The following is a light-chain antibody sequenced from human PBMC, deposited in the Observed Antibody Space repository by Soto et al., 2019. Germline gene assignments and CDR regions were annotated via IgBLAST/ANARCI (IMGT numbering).Light chain of an antibody. CDR2: GAS. CDR3: PQHASSGT. Sequence: RASQSVSNNYLAWYQQKPGQAPRLLIYGASNRATGIPDRFSGSRSGTDFTLPISRQASEDFAVNYCPQHASSGTFGQGTKVDIK. V-gene: IGKV3-20*01. CDR1: QSVSNNY. J-gene: IGKJ1*01.